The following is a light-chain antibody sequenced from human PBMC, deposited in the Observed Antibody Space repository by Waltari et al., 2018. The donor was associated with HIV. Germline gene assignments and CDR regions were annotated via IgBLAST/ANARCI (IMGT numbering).Light chain of an antibody. Sequence: QSALTQPRPVSGSRGQPVTIPCTGTRSDVGGYHYGSLYQQHPGKAPKRIIFDVNRRPSGVPGRFSGSKSDNTASLTISWLRAEDEADYYCCSYAGSYTSYVFGTGTMVTVL. J-gene: IGLJ1*01. CDR2: DVN. CDR1: RSDVGGYHY. CDR3: CSYAGSYTSYV. V-gene: IGLV2-11*01.